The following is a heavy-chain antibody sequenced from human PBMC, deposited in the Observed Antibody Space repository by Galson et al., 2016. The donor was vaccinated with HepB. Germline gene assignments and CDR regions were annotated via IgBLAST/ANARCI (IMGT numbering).Heavy chain of an antibody. CDR3: ARVGYYDSRGGATDGLDI. D-gene: IGHD3-22*01. CDR2: GRNKLNHYNT. J-gene: IGHJ3*02. V-gene: IGHV3-72*01. CDR1: GFSFSDFH. Sequence: SLRLSCAASGFSFSDFHMDWVRQAPGKGLEWVGRGRNKLNHYNTKYAASVEGRFIISRDESKMSVYLQMNSLKTEDTAVYYCARVGYYDSRGGATDGLDIWGLGTVVTVSS.